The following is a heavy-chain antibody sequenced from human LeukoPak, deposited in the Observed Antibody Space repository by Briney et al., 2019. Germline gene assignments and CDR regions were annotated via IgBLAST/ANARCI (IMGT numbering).Heavy chain of an antibody. Sequence: GGSLRLSCAASGFTFSSYPLNWVRQAPGKGLEWVSYISSSGSTKYYADSVKGRFTISRDNARNSLYLQMNSLRAEDTAVYFCARGGLSIMGYWGQGTLVTVSS. J-gene: IGHJ4*02. CDR1: GFTFSSYP. V-gene: IGHV3-48*01. D-gene: IGHD2/OR15-2a*01. CDR3: ARGGLSIMGY. CDR2: ISSSGSTK.